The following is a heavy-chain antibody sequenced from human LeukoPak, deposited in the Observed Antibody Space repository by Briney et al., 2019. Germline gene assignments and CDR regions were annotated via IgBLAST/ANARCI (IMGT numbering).Heavy chain of an antibody. Sequence: KPGGSLRLSCAASGFTFSDYYMSWIRQAPGKGLEWVSYISSSSSYTNYADSVKGRFTISRDNAKNSLYLQMNSLRAEDTAVYYCAREGRTYSIDYWGQGTLVTVAS. D-gene: IGHD6-13*01. J-gene: IGHJ4*02. V-gene: IGHV3-11*06. CDR1: GFTFSDYY. CDR2: ISSSSSYT. CDR3: AREGRTYSIDY.